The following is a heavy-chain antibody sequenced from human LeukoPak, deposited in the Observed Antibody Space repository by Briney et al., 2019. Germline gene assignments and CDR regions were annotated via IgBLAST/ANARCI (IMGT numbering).Heavy chain of an antibody. CDR3: ARDARRGVELKAFDF. CDR2: MNPNSGNT. V-gene: IGHV1-8*02. CDR1: GYTFTSYG. Sequence: ASVKVSCKASGYTFTSYGISWVRQAPGQGLEWMGWMNPNSGNTGYAQKFQGRVTMTRNTSISTAYMELSSLRSEDTAVYYCARDARRGVELKAFDFWGQGTMVTVSS. J-gene: IGHJ3*01. D-gene: IGHD1-7*01.